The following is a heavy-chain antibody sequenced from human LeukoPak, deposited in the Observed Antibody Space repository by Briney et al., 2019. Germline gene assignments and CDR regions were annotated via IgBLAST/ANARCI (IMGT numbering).Heavy chain of an antibody. Sequence: GESLKISCKGSGYRFTSYWIGWVRQMPGKGLEWMGIIYPDDSDTRYSPSFQGQVTISADKSISTAYLQWSSLKASDTAMYYCARLPEQFSGYFDYWGQGTLVTVSS. CDR1: GYRFTSYW. V-gene: IGHV5-51*01. J-gene: IGHJ4*02. D-gene: IGHD3-22*01. CDR3: ARLPEQFSGYFDY. CDR2: IYPDDSDT.